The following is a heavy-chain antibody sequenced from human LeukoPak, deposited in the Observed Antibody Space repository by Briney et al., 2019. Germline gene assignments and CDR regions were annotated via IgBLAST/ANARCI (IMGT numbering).Heavy chain of an antibody. J-gene: IGHJ4*02. CDR3: ARHPDTAMDNYFDY. Sequence: GESLKISCKGSGYIFTSYWIGWVRQLPGKGLEWMGIIYPGDSDTRYSPSFQGQVTISADKSISTAYLQWSSLKASDTAMYYCARHPDTAMDNYFDYWGQGTLVTVSS. V-gene: IGHV5-51*01. D-gene: IGHD5-18*01. CDR1: GYIFTSYW. CDR2: IYPGDSDT.